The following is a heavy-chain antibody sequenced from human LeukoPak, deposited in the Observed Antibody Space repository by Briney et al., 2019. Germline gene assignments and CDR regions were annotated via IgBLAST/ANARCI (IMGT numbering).Heavy chain of an antibody. D-gene: IGHD3-10*02. J-gene: IGHJ6*02. CDR2: IYYSGST. CDR3: AGHNDYYVVGGMDV. Sequence: SETLSLTCTVSGGSISSYYWSWNRQPPGKGLEWIGYIYYSGSTNYNPSLKSRVTISVDTSKNQFSLKLSSVTAADTAVYYCAGHNDYYVVGGMDVWGQGTTVTVSS. V-gene: IGHV4-59*08. CDR1: GGSISSYY.